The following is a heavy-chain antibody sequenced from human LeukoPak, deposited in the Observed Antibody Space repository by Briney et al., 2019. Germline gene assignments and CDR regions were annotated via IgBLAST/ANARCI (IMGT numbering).Heavy chain of an antibody. CDR2: INHSGST. V-gene: IGHV4-34*01. CDR3: ARGGQWLRPFDC. CDR1: GGSFSGYY. J-gene: IGHJ4*02. D-gene: IGHD5-12*01. Sequence: SETLSLTCAVYGGSFSGYYWSWIRQPPGKGLEWIGEINHSGSTNYNPSPKSRVTISVDTSKNQFSLKLSSVTAADTAVYYCARGGQWLRPFDCWGQGTLVTVSS.